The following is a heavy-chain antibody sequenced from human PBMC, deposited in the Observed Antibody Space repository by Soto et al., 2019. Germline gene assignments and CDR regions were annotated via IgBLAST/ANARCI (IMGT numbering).Heavy chain of an antibody. CDR3: ARAERGGITGTTH. D-gene: IGHD1-7*01. Sequence: SVKVSCKASGGTFSSYTISWVRQAPGQGLEWIGRIIPILGIANYAQKFQGRVTITADKSTSTAYMELSSLRFEDTAVYYCARAERGGITGTTHWGQGTLVTVSS. CDR1: GGTFSSYT. V-gene: IGHV1-69*02. CDR2: IIPILGIA. J-gene: IGHJ4*02.